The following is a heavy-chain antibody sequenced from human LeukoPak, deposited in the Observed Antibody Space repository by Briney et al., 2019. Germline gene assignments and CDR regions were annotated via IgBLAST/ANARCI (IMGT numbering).Heavy chain of an antibody. V-gene: IGHV4-39*01. CDR2: IYYSGST. J-gene: IGHJ5*02. D-gene: IGHD3-22*01. CDR1: GGSISSSSYY. Sequence: SETLSLTCTVSGGSISSSSYYWGWIRQPPGKGLEWIGSIYYSGSTYYNPSLKCRVTISVDTSKNQFSLKLSSVTAADTAVYYCASQYYYDSSGYPRGFDPWGQGTLVTVSS. CDR3: ASQYYYDSSGYPRGFDP.